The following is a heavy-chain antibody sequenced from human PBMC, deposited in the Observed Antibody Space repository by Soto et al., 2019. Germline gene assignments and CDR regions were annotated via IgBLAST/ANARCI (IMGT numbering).Heavy chain of an antibody. CDR3: ARGRNYYGSGSYYNQMGYPSPGSDY. D-gene: IGHD3-10*01. Sequence: GASVKVSCKASGGTFSSYTISWVRQAPGQGLEWMGRIIPILGIANYAQKFQGRVTITADKSTSTAYMELSSLRSEDTAVYYCARGRNYYGSGSYYNQMGYPSPGSDYWGQGTLVTVSS. V-gene: IGHV1-69*02. J-gene: IGHJ4*02. CDR1: GGTFSSYT. CDR2: IIPILGIA.